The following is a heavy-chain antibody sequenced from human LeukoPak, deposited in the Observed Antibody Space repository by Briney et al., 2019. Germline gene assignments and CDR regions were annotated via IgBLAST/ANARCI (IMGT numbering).Heavy chain of an antibody. V-gene: IGHV3-7*01. J-gene: IGHJ4*02. CDR2: IKQDGSEK. CDR3: ARWWRSWFDY. D-gene: IGHD2-15*01. Sequence: GGSLRLSCAASGFTLSSYWMSWVRQAPGKGLEWVANIKQDGSEKYYVDSVKGRFTISRDNAKNSLYLQMNSLRAEDTAVYYCARWWRSWFDYWGQGTLVTVSS. CDR1: GFTLSSYW.